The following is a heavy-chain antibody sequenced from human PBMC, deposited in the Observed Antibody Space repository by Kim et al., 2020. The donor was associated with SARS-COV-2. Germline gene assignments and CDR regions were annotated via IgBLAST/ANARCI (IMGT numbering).Heavy chain of an antibody. J-gene: IGHJ4*02. CDR2: IDGKTGNP. Sequence: ASVKVSCKASGYSLSGYGMNWVRQAPGQGLEWMGWIDGKTGNPTYAQDFIGRFVISLDTSVNAAYLQIDSLKTEDTAIYYCARDTTWQSDFWGQGTLLTV. D-gene: IGHD1-26*01. V-gene: IGHV7-4-1*01. CDR1: GYSLSGYG. CDR3: ARDTTWQSDF.